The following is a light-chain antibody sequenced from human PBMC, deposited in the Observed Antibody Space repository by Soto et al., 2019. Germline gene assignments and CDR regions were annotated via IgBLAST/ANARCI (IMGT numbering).Light chain of an antibody. CDR3: QQYNNWPRT. J-gene: IGKJ1*01. CDR2: GAT. Sequence: EIVMTQSPATLSVSPGERATLSFRSSQSVSILLSWYQQKPGQAPRLLIHGATTRATGIPARSSGSGSGTEFTLTISSLQSEDFAVCYCQQYNNWPRTFGQGTKVDIK. CDR1: QSVSIL. V-gene: IGKV3-15*01.